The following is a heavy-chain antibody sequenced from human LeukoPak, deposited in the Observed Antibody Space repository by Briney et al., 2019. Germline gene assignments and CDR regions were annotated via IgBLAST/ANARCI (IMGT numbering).Heavy chain of an antibody. Sequence: GGSLRLSCAASGLTFSSYWMHWVRQAPGKGLVWVSRINSDGSSTSYADSVQGRFTISRDNGKNTLFLQMNSLRAEDSAVYYCARGDDSGSLDYWGQGTLVTVSS. J-gene: IGHJ4*02. CDR2: INSDGSST. CDR1: GLTFSSYW. D-gene: IGHD1-26*01. V-gene: IGHV3-74*01. CDR3: ARGDDSGSLDY.